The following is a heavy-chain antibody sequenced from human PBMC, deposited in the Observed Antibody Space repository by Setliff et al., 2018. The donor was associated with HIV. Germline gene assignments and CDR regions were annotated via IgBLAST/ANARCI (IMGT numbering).Heavy chain of an antibody. CDR1: GYTFTSYY. CDR3: ARDAPRNTEAAPGY. J-gene: IGHJ4*02. V-gene: IGHV1-46*01. CDR2: INPSGGGT. Sequence: ASVKVSCKASGYTFTSYYMHWVRRAPGQGLEWMGIINPSGGGTTYARKFQGRVTVTRDTSTTTIYMELSGLRSEDTAVYYCARDAPRNTEAAPGYWGQGTLVTVSS. D-gene: IGHD6-6*01.